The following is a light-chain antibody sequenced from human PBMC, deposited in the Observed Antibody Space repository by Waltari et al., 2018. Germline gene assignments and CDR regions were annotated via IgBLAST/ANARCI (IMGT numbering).Light chain of an antibody. Sequence: DIVMTQSPLSLPVTPGEPASISCRSSPSLLHRNGYTYLAWYFQKPGQSPQLLIYLGSNRASGVPDRFGGSGSGTDFTLKISRVESEDVGVYYCMQTLQTPWTFGQGTKVEIK. V-gene: IGKV2-28*01. CDR2: LGS. J-gene: IGKJ1*01. CDR1: PSLLHRNGYTY. CDR3: MQTLQTPWT.